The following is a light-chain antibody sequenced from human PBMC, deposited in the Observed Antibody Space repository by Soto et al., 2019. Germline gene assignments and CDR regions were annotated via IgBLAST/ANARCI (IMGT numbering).Light chain of an antibody. CDR3: LLYYGGAQGV. CDR2: NTA. V-gene: IGLV7-43*01. Sequence: QTVVTQEPSLTVSPGGTVTLTCASSTGAVTSGFYPNWFQQKPGQAPRALIDNTASKHSWTPARFSGFLLGGKAALTLSGVQPEDEAEYYCLLYYGGAQGVFGTGTKVTVL. CDR1: TGAVTSGFY. J-gene: IGLJ1*01.